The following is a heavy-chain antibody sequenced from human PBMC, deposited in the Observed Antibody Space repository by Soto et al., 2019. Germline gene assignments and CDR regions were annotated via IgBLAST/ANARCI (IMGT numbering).Heavy chain of an antibody. CDR2: LSGSGGST. CDR1: GFTFSSYA. CDR3: AKGQEYFDIIGNY. J-gene: IGHJ4*02. Sequence: TGGSLRLSCAASGFTFSSYAMTWVRQAPGKGLEWVSTLSGSGGSTYYADSVKGRFTISRDNSKNTLYLQMNSLRAEDTAVYYCAKGQEYFDIIGNYWGQGTLVTVSS. V-gene: IGHV3-23*01. D-gene: IGHD3-9*01.